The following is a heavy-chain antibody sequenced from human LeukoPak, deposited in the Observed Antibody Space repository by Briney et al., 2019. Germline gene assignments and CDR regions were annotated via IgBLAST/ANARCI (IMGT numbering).Heavy chain of an antibody. V-gene: IGHV1-2*02. J-gene: IGHJ4*02. CDR3: ARGEVVVPAAIRLGMDY. Sequence: ASVKVSCKASGYTFTGYYMHWVRQAPGQGLEWMGWINPNSGGTNYAQKFQGRVTMTRDTSISTAYMELSRLRSDDTAVYYCARGEVVVPAAIRLGMDYWDQGTLVTVSS. CDR2: INPNSGGT. CDR1: GYTFTGYY. D-gene: IGHD2-2*01.